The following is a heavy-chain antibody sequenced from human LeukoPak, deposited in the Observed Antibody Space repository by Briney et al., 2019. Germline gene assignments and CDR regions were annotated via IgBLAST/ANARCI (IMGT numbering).Heavy chain of an antibody. V-gene: IGHV4-31*03. CDR2: IYYSGST. D-gene: IGHD3-22*01. J-gene: IGHJ4*02. CDR1: GGSIRSGGYY. Sequence: SQTLSLTCTVSGGSIRSGGYYWSWIRQHPGKGLEWIGYIYYSGSTYYNPSLKSRVTISVDTSENQFSLKLSSVTAADTAVYYCARTYRYDSISYYFDYWGQGTLVTVSS. CDR3: ARTYRYDSISYYFDY.